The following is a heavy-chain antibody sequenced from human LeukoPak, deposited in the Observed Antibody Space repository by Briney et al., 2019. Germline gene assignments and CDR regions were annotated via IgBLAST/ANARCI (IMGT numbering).Heavy chain of an antibody. Sequence: PSETLSLTCTVSGGSISSYYWSWIWQPPGKGLEWIGYIYYSGSTNYNPSLKSRVTISVDTSKNQFSLKLSSVTAADTAVYYCAREGGSSWYSRDFYYIDVWGKGTTVTVSS. CDR1: GGSISSYY. CDR2: IYYSGST. J-gene: IGHJ6*03. V-gene: IGHV4-59*12. D-gene: IGHD6-13*01. CDR3: AREGGSSWYSRDFYYIDV.